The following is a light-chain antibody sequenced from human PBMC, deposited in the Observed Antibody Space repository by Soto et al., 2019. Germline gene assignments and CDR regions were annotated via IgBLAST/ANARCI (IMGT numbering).Light chain of an antibody. V-gene: IGLV2-8*01. Sequence: QSVLTQPPSASGSPGQSVAISCTGTTSDIGGYNYVSWYQQHPGKAPKLMIYEVNKRPSGVPDRFSGSKSGNTASLTASGLQAEDEADYYCSSHGGNSPYVFGTGTKLTVL. J-gene: IGLJ1*01. CDR1: TSDIGGYNY. CDR3: SSHGGNSPYV. CDR2: EVN.